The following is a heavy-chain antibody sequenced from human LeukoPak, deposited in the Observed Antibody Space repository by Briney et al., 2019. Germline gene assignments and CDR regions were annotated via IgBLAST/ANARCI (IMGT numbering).Heavy chain of an antibody. CDR3: AKTYCSGGNCYVDH. CDR1: GFTVSSNF. V-gene: IGHV3-53*01. Sequence: GGSLRLSCAVSGFTVSSNFMSWVRQAPGKGLEWVSVIYSGGSTYYADSVKGRFTISRDNSKNTLFLQMNSLRAEDTAVYYCAKTYCSGGNCYVDHWGQGTLVTVSS. D-gene: IGHD2-15*01. J-gene: IGHJ4*02. CDR2: IYSGGST.